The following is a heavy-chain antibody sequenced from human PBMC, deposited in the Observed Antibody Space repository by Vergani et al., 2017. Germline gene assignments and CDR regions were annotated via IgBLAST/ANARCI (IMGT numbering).Heavy chain of an antibody. V-gene: IGHV3-48*04. Sequence: EVQVLESGGGLVQPGGSLTLSCAASGFTFSSHAMCWVRQAPGKGLEWVSYISSSSSTIYYADSVKGRFTISRDNAKNSLYLDMSSLRAEDTAVYYCVRDVRVSRTWGQGTLVAVSS. J-gene: IGHJ3*01. CDR3: VRDVRVSRT. CDR1: GFTFSSHA. CDR2: ISSSSSTI.